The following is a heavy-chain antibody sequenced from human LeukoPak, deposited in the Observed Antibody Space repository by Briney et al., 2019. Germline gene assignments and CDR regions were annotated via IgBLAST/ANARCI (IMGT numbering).Heavy chain of an antibody. CDR3: ARHYVFVLGGSSFDY. CDR1: GYSISSGYY. CDR2: IYHSGST. Sequence: SETLSLTCTVSGYSISSGYYWGWIRQPPGKGLEWIGSIYHSGSTYYNPSLKSRVTISVDTSKNQFSLKLSSVTAADTAVYYCARHYVFVLGGSSFDYWGQGILVTVSS. J-gene: IGHJ4*02. D-gene: IGHD3-16*01. V-gene: IGHV4-38-2*02.